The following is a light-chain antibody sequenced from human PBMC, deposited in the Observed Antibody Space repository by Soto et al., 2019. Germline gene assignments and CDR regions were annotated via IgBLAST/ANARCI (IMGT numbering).Light chain of an antibody. CDR3: QQYGSSRWT. V-gene: IGKV3-20*01. J-gene: IGKJ1*01. CDR2: DAS. Sequence: EIFLTQSPGTLSLSRGERATLSCRASQSVSSYLAWYQQKPGQAPRLLIYDASNRATGIPDRFSGSGSGTDFTLTISRLEPEDFAVYYCQQYGSSRWTFGQGTKVDIK. CDR1: QSVSSY.